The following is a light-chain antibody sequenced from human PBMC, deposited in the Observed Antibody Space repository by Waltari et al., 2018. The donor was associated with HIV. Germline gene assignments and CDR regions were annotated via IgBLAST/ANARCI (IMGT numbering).Light chain of an antibody. CDR3: QSYDSSLSGWV. CDR2: GNS. J-gene: IGLJ3*02. V-gene: IGLV1-40*01. CDR1: SSNIGAGYD. Sequence: QSVLTQPPSVSGAPGQRVTISCTGSSSNIGAGYDVHWYQQLPGTAPKLLIYGNSNRPSGVPDRFSGSKAGTSASLAMTGLQADDEADYYCQSYDSSLSGWVFGGGTKLTVL.